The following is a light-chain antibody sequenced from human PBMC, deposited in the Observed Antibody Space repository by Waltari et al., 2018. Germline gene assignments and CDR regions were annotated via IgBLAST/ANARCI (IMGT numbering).Light chain of an antibody. CDR3: QVWDIDSDHPV. V-gene: IGLV3-21*02. J-gene: IGLJ1*01. Sequence: SFVLTQPPSVSVAPGQTARITCGANNIGRKTVHWYQQKEGQAPVLVVYDDSDRPSGIPERFSGSNSGNTATLTISRVEAGDEADFYCQVWDIDSDHPVFGTGTTVTVL. CDR1: NIGRKT. CDR2: DDS.